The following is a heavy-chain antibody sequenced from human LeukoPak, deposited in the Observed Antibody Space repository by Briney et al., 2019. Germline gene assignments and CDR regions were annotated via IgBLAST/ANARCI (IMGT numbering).Heavy chain of an antibody. Sequence: GRSLRPSCAASGFIFSSYGMHWVRQAPGKGLEWVAVLSSDGSNKYYTDSVKGRFTISRDNSKDTLYLQMNSLRVEDTALYYCAKGGEICSGGSCSPGYWGQGTLVTVSS. CDR2: LSSDGSNK. CDR1: GFIFSSYG. V-gene: IGHV3-30*18. D-gene: IGHD2-15*01. J-gene: IGHJ4*02. CDR3: AKGGEICSGGSCSPGY.